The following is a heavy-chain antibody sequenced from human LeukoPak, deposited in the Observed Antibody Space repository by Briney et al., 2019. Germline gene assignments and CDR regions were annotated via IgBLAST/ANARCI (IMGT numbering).Heavy chain of an antibody. J-gene: IGHJ4*02. CDR2: VNPNSGGT. CDR3: ARGHYLYSLEY. V-gene: IGHV1-2*02. Sequence: PLASVKVSCKASGYTFTGYYMHWVRQAPGQGLEWMGWVNPNSGGTNYAQTFQGRVTMTRDTSIGTAYMELTTLRSDDTALYYCARGHYLYSLEYWGQGTLVTVSS. D-gene: IGHD2-21*01. CDR1: GYTFTGYY.